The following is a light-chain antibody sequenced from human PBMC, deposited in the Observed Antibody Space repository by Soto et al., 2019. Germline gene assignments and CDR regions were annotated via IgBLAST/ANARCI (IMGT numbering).Light chain of an antibody. CDR3: QQLNSYPTLT. J-gene: IGKJ4*01. CDR1: QGISTW. Sequence: EIQMTQSPSSVSASVGDRVTITCRASQGISTWLAWYQQKAGKAPNLLIYGASNLHSGVPSRFSGSGSGTEFTLTISSLQPEDFATYYCQQLNSYPTLTFGGGTKVDI. CDR2: GAS. V-gene: IGKV1-12*01.